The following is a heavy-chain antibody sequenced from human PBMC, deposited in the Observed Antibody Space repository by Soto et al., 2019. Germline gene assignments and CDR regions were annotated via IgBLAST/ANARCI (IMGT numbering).Heavy chain of an antibody. CDR1: GFTVSSNY. CDR2: IYSGGST. V-gene: IGHV3-66*01. CDR3: ARGPPTPLDSSGYPSY. J-gene: IGHJ4*02. Sequence: EVQLVESGGGLVQPGGSLRLSCAASGFTVSSNYMSWVRQAPGKGLEWVSVIYSGGSTYYADSVKVRFTISRDNSNNTLYLQMNSLRAEDTAVYYCARGPPTPLDSSGYPSYWGQGTLVTVSS. D-gene: IGHD3-22*01.